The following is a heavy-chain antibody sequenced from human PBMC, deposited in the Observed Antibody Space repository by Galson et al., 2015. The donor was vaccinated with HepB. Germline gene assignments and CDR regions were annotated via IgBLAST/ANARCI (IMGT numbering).Heavy chain of an antibody. CDR1: GYTFTSYG. Sequence: SVKVSCKASGYTFTSYGISWVRQAHGQGLEWMGWISAYNGNTNYAQKLQGRVTMTTDTSTSTAYMELRSLRSDDTAVYYCAREGSGTRIYYYYYGMDVWGQGTTVTVSS. D-gene: IGHD1-7*01. CDR3: AREGSGTRIYYYYYGMDV. V-gene: IGHV1-18*04. J-gene: IGHJ6*02. CDR2: ISAYNGNT.